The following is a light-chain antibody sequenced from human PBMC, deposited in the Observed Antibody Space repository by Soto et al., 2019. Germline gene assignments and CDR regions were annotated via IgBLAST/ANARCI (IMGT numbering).Light chain of an antibody. Sequence: QSVLTQPASVSGSPGQSITISCTGTSSDVGGYNYVSWYQQHPGKARKLMIYDVSNRPSGVSNRFSGTKSGNTTAMTISGLQAEDEADYYCSSYTSSSTPYVVGTGTKLTVL. CDR3: SSYTSSSTPYV. V-gene: IGLV2-14*01. J-gene: IGLJ1*01. CDR2: DVS. CDR1: SSDVGGYNY.